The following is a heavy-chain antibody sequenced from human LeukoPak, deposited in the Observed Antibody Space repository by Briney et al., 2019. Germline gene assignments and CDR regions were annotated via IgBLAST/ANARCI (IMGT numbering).Heavy chain of an antibody. CDR3: AREAGYSRIFDN. V-gene: IGHV3-21*01. CDR1: GFTFSSYS. CDR2: ISSSSSYI. J-gene: IGHJ4*02. Sequence: GGSLRLSCAASGFTFSSYSMNWVRQAPGKGLEWVSSISSSSSYIYYADSVKGRFTISRDNAKNSLYLQMNSLRAEDTAVYYCAREAGYSRIFDNWGQGTLVTVSS. D-gene: IGHD6-13*01.